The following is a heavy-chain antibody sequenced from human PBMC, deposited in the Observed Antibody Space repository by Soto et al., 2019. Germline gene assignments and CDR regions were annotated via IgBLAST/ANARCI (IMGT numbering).Heavy chain of an antibody. V-gene: IGHV4-59*01. CDR1: GGSISSYY. CDR2: IYYSGST. CDR3: AGVADIVVVEAADAFDI. J-gene: IGHJ3*02. Sequence: QVQLQESGPGLVKPSETLSLTCTVSGGSISSYYWSWIRQPPGKGLEWIGYIYYSGSTNYNPSLKCRVNILVVTSYNQYSLKLSSVTAADTAVNYWAGVADIVVVEAADAFDIWGQGTMVTVSS. D-gene: IGHD2-15*01.